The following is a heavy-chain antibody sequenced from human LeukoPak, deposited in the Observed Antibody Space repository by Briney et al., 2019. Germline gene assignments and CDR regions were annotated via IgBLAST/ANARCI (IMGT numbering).Heavy chain of an antibody. CDR1: GFTFSSYE. V-gene: IGHV3-48*03. J-gene: IGHJ4*02. CDR2: ISSSGSTI. Sequence: GGSLRLSCAASGFTFSSYEMNWVRQAPGKGLEWVPYISSSGSTIYYADSVKGRFTIPRDNAKNSLYLQMNSLRAEDTAVYYCARDWKVRGVIIPFDYWGQGTLVTVSS. D-gene: IGHD3-10*01. CDR3: ARDWKVRGVIIPFDY.